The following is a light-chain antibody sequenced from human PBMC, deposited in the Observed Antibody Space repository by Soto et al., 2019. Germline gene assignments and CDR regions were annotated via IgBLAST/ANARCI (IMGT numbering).Light chain of an antibody. J-gene: IGKJ5*01. CDR3: EQYNNWFSIT. CDR2: GAS. CDR1: QSVRSN. V-gene: IGKV3-15*01. Sequence: EIVMTQSPATLSVSPGERATLSCRASQSVRSNLAWYQQKPGQAPRLLIYGASTRATGIPARFSGSGFGTEFTLTISSLQPEDFAVYYCEQYNNWFSITFGQGTRLEIK.